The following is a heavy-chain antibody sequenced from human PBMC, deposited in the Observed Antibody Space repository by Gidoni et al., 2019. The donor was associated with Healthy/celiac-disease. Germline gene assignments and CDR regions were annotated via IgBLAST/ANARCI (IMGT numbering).Heavy chain of an antibody. D-gene: IGHD3-3*01. CDR2: INPNSGGT. Sequence: QVQLVQSGAEVKKPGASVKVSCKASGYTVTGYYMHWVRQAPGQGLEWMGWINPNSGGTNYAQKFQGWVTMTRDTSISTAYMELSRLRSDDTAVYYCARGNQLRPHSYYYGMDVWGQGTTVTVSS. J-gene: IGHJ6*02. CDR1: GYTVTGYY. CDR3: ARGNQLRPHSYYYGMDV. V-gene: IGHV1-2*04.